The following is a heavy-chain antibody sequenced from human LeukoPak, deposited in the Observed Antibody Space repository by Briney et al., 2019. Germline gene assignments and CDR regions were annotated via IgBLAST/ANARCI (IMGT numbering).Heavy chain of an antibody. Sequence: PSETLSLTCTVSGGSISSSSYYWGWIRQPPGKGLEWIGSIYYSGSTYYNPSLKSRVTISVDTSKNQFSLKLTSVTAADTAVYYCAREADIVGLPYYFDYWGPGTLVTVSS. CDR1: GGSISSSSYY. CDR2: IYYSGST. CDR3: AREADIVGLPYYFDY. J-gene: IGHJ4*02. V-gene: IGHV4-39*07. D-gene: IGHD1-26*01.